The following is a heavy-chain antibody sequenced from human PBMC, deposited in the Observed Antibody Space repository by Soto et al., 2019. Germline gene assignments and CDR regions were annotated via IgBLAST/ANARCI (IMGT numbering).Heavy chain of an antibody. J-gene: IGHJ4*02. D-gene: IGHD2-21*02. CDR3: TERWGHAFKWGLGVDQ. CDR2: IWHDGLNE. V-gene: IGHV3-33*08. CDR1: GFTFSDYA. Sequence: QERLVESGGGVVQPGRSLRLSCAVSGFTFSDYAMHWVRQAPGKGLEWVARIWHDGLNEFYADSVRGRFTISRDISNNTLHLQMNSLSPEDTSVYYCTERWGHAFKWGLGVDQGGEGSLVTFSS.